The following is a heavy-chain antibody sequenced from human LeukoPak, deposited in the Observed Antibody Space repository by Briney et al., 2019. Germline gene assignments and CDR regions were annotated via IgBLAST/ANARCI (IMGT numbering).Heavy chain of an antibody. V-gene: IGHV4-61*02. J-gene: IGHJ4*02. CDR2: IYSSGST. CDR3: AGTYYYDSSGYFVY. Sequence: SETLSLTCTVSGGSISSGTYYWSWIRQPAGKGLEWIGRIYSSGSTNYNPSLKSRVTISVDTSKNQFSLKLSSVTAADTAVYYCAGTYYYDSSGYFVYWGQGTLVTVSS. CDR1: GGSISSGTYY. D-gene: IGHD3-22*01.